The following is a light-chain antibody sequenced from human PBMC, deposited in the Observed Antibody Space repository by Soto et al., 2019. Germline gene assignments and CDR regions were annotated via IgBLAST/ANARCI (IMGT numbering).Light chain of an antibody. V-gene: IGKV3-20*01. Sequence: EIVLTQSPGTLSLSPGERATLSCRASQTVSNRYLAWFQQKPGQTPRLLIYGASSRATGIPDRVIGSGSGTDFTLTITRLELEEFAVYYCQQYGTSPFNFGPGTKVDVK. CDR1: QTVSNRY. J-gene: IGKJ3*01. CDR3: QQYGTSPFN. CDR2: GAS.